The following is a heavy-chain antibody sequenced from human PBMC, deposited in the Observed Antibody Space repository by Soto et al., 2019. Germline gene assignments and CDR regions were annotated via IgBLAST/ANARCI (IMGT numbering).Heavy chain of an antibody. CDR3: ASQHYYDSSGYYVGY. D-gene: IGHD3-22*01. CDR2: IHYSGST. Sequence: PLETMSLTCTVSGGSISSHIYYRGRIRQPTGKGLEWIGNIHYSGSTYYDSSLKSRVTISVDTSKNQFSLKLSSVTAADTAVYYCASQHYYDSSGYYVGYWGQGTLVTVSS. CDR1: GGSISSHIYY. J-gene: IGHJ4*02. V-gene: IGHV4-39*01.